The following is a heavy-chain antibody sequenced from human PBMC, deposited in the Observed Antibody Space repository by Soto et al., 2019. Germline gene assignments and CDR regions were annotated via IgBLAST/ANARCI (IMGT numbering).Heavy chain of an antibody. J-gene: IGHJ4*02. V-gene: IGHV4-59*01. D-gene: IGHD2-21*01. Sequence: SETLSLTCTVSGGSISSYYWSWIRQPPGKGLEWIGYIYYSGSTNYNPSLKSRVTISVDTSKNQFSLKLSSVTAADTAVYYCARDICDGGGGEAAERNEHFDYWGQGTLVTVSS. CDR2: IYYSGST. CDR1: GGSISSYY. CDR3: ARDICDGGGGEAAERNEHFDY.